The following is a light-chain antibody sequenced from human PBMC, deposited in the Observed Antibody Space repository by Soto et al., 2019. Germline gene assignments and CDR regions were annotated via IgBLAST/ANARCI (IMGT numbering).Light chain of an antibody. V-gene: IGKV3-15*01. J-gene: IGKJ2*01. Sequence: EIGLTQSPAILSVSPGERATLSCRASQSISRSLAWYQQKPGQAPRLLISDASTMATGIPARFSGSGSGTEFTLTISSLQSEDFALYYCHQYNSWPPGTFGQGTKVEIK. CDR3: HQYNSWPPGT. CDR2: DAS. CDR1: QSISRS.